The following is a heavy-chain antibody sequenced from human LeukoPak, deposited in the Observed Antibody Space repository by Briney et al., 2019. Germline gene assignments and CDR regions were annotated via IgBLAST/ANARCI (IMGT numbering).Heavy chain of an antibody. CDR3: ARDDLQLVRRLGRNTEYYYYYYMDV. D-gene: IGHD6-13*01. V-gene: IGHV4-34*01. Sequence: SETLSLACAVYGGSFSGYYWSWIRQPPGKGLEWIGEINHSGSTNYNPSLKSRVTISVDTSKNQFSMQLNSVTPEDTAVYYCARDDLQLVRRLGRNTEYYYYYYMDVWGKGTTVTVSS. J-gene: IGHJ6*03. CDR2: INHSGST. CDR1: GGSFSGYY.